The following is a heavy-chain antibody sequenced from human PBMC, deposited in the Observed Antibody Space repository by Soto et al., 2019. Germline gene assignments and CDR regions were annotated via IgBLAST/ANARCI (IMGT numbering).Heavy chain of an antibody. D-gene: IGHD3-10*01. V-gene: IGHV3-21*01. CDR3: ARDRSAAWFDP. J-gene: IGHJ5*02. CDR1: GFTFSSYS. Sequence: EVQLVESGGGLVKPGGSLRLSCAASGFTFSSYSMNWVRQAPGKGLEWVSSISSSSSYIYYADSVKGRFTISRDNARNSLYLQINSLRAEDMAVYYCARDRSAAWFDPWGQGTLVTVSS. CDR2: ISSSSSYI.